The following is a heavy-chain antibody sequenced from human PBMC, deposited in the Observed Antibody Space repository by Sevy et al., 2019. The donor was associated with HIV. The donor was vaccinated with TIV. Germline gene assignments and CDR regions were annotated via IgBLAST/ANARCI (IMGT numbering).Heavy chain of an antibody. CDR1: GFTFSSYS. J-gene: IGHJ3*02. Sequence: GGSLRLACAASGFTFSSYSMNWVRRAPGKGLEWVSYISSSSSTIDYADSVKGRFTISRDNAKNSLYLQMNSLRDEDTAVYYCATQDRYSGIRGAFDIWGQGTMVTVSS. CDR3: ATQDRYSGIRGAFDI. D-gene: IGHD1-26*01. CDR2: ISSSSSTI. V-gene: IGHV3-48*02.